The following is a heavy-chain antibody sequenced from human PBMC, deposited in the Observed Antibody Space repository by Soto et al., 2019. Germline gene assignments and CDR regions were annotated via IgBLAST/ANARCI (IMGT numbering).Heavy chain of an antibody. CDR1: GFTFSSYS. J-gene: IGHJ4*02. Sequence: EVQLVESGGGLVKPGGSLRLSCAASGFTFSSYSMNWVRQAPGKGLEWVSSITSSSDYIYHADSVKGRFTISRDNAKNSLYLQMNSLRAEDTAVYYCARDSVLGNDYEDYWGQGTLVTVSS. CDR3: ARDSVLGNDYEDY. D-gene: IGHD4-17*01. CDR2: ITSSSDYI. V-gene: IGHV3-21*01.